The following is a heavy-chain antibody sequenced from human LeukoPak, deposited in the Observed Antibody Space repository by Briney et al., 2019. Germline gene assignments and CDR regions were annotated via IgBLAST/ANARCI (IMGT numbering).Heavy chain of an antibody. CDR2: IYHSGIT. J-gene: IGHJ6*03. D-gene: IGHD6-13*01. Sequence: SETLSLTCAVYGGSFSGYYWGWIRQPPGKGLEWIGSIYHSGITYYNPSLKSRVTISADTPKNQFSLKLSSVTAADTAVYFCARVTGSSWYYSYYMDVWGKGTTVTVSS. CDR1: GGSFSGYY. V-gene: IGHV4-38-2*01. CDR3: ARVTGSSWYYSYYMDV.